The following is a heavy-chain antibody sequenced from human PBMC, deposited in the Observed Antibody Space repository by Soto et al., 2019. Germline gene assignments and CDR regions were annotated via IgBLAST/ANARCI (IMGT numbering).Heavy chain of an antibody. V-gene: IGHV4-4*01. CDR1: GDSISSNNW. D-gene: IGHD6-13*01. CDR2: IYHMGSA. J-gene: IGHJ4*02. CDR3: ARGERQQQREY. Sequence: QVQLQESGPGLVKPAGTLSLTCNVSGDSISSNNWWSWVRQPPGKGLEWIGEIYHMGSANYNPSLKNRVIISVDKSKNQFFLTLTSVTAADTAVYFCARGERQQQREYWGQGTLVTVSS.